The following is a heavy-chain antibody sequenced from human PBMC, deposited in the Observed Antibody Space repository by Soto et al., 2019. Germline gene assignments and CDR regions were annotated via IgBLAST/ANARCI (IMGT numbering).Heavy chain of an antibody. V-gene: IGHV3-30-3*01. CDR1: GFTFSSYA. CDR3: AREERDSSSWYAYYYGMDV. Sequence: QVQLVESGGGVVQPGRSLRLSCAASGFTFSSYAMHWVSQAPGKGLEWVAVISYDGSNKYYADSVKGRFTISRDNAKNTLYLQMNSLRAEYTAVYDCAREERDSSSWYAYYYGMDVWGQGTTVTVSS. CDR2: ISYDGSNK. J-gene: IGHJ6*02. D-gene: IGHD6-13*01.